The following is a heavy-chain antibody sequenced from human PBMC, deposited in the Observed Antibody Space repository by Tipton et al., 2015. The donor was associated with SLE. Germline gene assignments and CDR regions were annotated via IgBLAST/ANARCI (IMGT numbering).Heavy chain of an antibody. CDR1: AGSFSGYR. CDR3: ARRGNYYDSSYYFDY. D-gene: IGHD3-22*01. CDR2: VNYSGDT. J-gene: IGHJ4*02. V-gene: IGHV4-34*01. Sequence: TLSLTCTIYAGSFSGYRWSWIRQPPGKGLEWIGEVNYSGDTNYNPSLKSRLTISIATSSNQLSLQGTSVTAADTAVYYCARRGNYYDSSYYFDYWGQGTLVTVSS.